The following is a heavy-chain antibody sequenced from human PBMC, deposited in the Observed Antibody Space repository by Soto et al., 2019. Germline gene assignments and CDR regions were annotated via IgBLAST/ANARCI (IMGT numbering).Heavy chain of an antibody. D-gene: IGHD1-26*01. CDR2: ISGSGGST. J-gene: IGHJ4*02. CDR3: AKDRLQVGATNFDY. CDR1: GFTFSSYA. Sequence: GVSLRLSCAASGFTFSSYAMSWVRQAPGKGLEWVSAISGSGGSTYYADSVKGRFTISRDNSKNTLYLQMNSLRAEDTAVYYCAKDRLQVGATNFDYWGQGTLVTVSS. V-gene: IGHV3-23*01.